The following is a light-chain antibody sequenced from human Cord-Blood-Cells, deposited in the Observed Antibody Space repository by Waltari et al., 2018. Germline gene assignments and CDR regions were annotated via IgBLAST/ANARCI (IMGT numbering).Light chain of an antibody. CDR2: WAA. CDR1: QSVLYSSNNKNY. Sequence: DIVMTQSPDSLAVSLGERATINCKSSQSVLYSSNNKNYLAWYQQKPGQPHKLLIYWAATRESGVPDRFSGNGSGTDFTLTISSLQAEDVAVYYCQQYYSTPRTFGQGTKVEIK. CDR3: QQYYSTPRT. J-gene: IGKJ1*01. V-gene: IGKV4-1*01.